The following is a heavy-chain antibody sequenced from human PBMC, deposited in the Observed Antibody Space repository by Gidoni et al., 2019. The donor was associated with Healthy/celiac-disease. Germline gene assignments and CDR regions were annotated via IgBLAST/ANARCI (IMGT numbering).Heavy chain of an antibody. CDR2: INPSGGST. CDR3: ARDYSLGIADYWFDP. CDR1: GYTVTCYY. J-gene: IGHJ5*02. Sequence: HVQLVQSGAEVKKPGASVKVSCKASGYTVTCYYMHWVRQAPGQGPEWMGIINPSGGSTSYAQKFQGRVTMTRDTSTSTVYMELSSLRSEDTAVYYCARDYSLGIADYWFDPWGQGTLVTVSA. D-gene: IGHD7-27*01. V-gene: IGHV1-46*01.